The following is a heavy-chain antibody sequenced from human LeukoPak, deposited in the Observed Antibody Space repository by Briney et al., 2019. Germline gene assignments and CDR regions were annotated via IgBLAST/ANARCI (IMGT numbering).Heavy chain of an antibody. CDR2: ISYDGSNK. CDR1: GFTFSSYG. D-gene: IGHD3-22*01. J-gene: IGHJ4*02. V-gene: IGHV3-30*18. Sequence: GRSLRLSCAASGFTFSSYGMHWVRQAPGKGLEWVAVISYDGSNKYYADSVKGRFTISRDNSKNTLYLQMNSLRAEDTAVYYCAKGRGGYYDSSGEYWGQGTLVTVSS. CDR3: AKGRGGYYDSSGEY.